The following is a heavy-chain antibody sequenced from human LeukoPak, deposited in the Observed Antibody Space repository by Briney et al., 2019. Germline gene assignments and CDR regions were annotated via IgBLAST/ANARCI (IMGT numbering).Heavy chain of an antibody. J-gene: IGHJ4*02. CDR2: IHYSGHT. V-gene: IGHV4-4*08. Sequence: SETLSLTCTVSGDSISNYYWSWIRQPPGKGLEWIAYIHYSGHTNSNPSLKSRVTISIDTSKSQFSLELSSVTAADSATYYCARDSGGGGLYETSGYYYFDYWGQGSLVTVSS. CDR1: GDSISNYY. D-gene: IGHD3-22*01. CDR3: ARDSGGGGLYETSGYYYFDY.